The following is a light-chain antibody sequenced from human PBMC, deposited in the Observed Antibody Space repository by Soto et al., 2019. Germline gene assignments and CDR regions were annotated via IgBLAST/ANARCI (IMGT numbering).Light chain of an antibody. Sequence: QSALTQPASVSGSPGQSITVSCTGTSSDVGGYNYVSWYQQHPGKAPKLIIYDVSNRPSGVSNRFSGSKSDNTASLTISGLQAEDEADYYCSSYTSSRSVLFGGGTKLTVL. CDR3: SSYTSSRSVL. CDR1: SSDVGGYNY. CDR2: DVS. J-gene: IGLJ2*01. V-gene: IGLV2-14*01.